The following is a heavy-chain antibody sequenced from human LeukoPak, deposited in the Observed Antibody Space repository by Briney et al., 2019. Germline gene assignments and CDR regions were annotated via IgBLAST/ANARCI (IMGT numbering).Heavy chain of an antibody. Sequence: ASVKVSRKASVYTFTAYFMHCVRQAPGQGLEWMGWINPNSGGTNYAQKFQGRVTVTRDTSLSTAYMELSRLGSDDTAVYYCARNYLSGRNQIDYWGQGTLVTVSS. CDR2: INPNSGGT. V-gene: IGHV1-2*02. CDR3: ARNYLSGRNQIDY. D-gene: IGHD3-10*01. J-gene: IGHJ4*02. CDR1: VYTFTAYF.